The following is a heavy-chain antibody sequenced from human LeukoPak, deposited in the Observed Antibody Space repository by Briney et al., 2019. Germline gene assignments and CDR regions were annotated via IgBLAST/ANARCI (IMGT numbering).Heavy chain of an antibody. J-gene: IGHJ6*02. Sequence: SQTLCLTCTVSGGSISSGGYYWSWIRQHPGKGLEWIGYIYYSGSTYYNPSLKSRVTISVDTSKNQFSLKLSSVTAADTAAYYCARDTHYCSSTSCYTRGSLDVWGQGTTVTVSS. CDR2: IYYSGST. CDR1: GGSISSGGYY. V-gene: IGHV4-31*03. D-gene: IGHD2-2*02. CDR3: ARDTHYCSSTSCYTRGSLDV.